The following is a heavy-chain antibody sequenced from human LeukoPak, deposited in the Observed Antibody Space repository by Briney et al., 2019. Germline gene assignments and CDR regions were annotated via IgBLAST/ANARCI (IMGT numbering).Heavy chain of an antibody. CDR1: GGSISSSNYY. CDR2: ISYSGST. CDR3: ARGDYYDSSGYFQFYFDY. V-gene: IGHV4-39*07. D-gene: IGHD3-22*01. J-gene: IGHJ4*02. Sequence: SETLSLTCTVSGGSISSSNYYWGWIRQPPGKGLEWIGSISYSGSTNYNPSLRSRVTISVDTSKNQFSLKLSSVTAADTAVYYCARGDYYDSSGYFQFYFDYWGQGTLVTVSS.